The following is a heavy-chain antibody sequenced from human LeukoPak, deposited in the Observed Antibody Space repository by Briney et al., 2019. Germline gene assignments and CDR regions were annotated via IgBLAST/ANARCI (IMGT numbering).Heavy chain of an antibody. CDR3: ARPYCSSTSCYGAGIPA. D-gene: IGHD2-2*01. CDR1: GESFSGHC. CDR2: ISQDGNI. V-gene: IGHV4-34*01. Sequence: SETLSLTCAVYGESFSGHCWSWIRQPPGKGLEWIGEISQDGNINYNPSLKSRVTLSVDTSKNQFSLSVDSVTAADTAVYYCARPYCSSTSCYGAGIPAWGQGTLVTVSS. J-gene: IGHJ5*02.